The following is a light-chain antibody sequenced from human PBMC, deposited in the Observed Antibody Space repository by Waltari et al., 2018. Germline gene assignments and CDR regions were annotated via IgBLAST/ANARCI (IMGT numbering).Light chain of an antibody. Sequence: SSELTHDPAVSVALGQTVRITLQGYRIRDYYASWYQQKAGQAPVLVIHGENKRPSGIPDRFSGSRSGNTASLTITGAQAGDEADYYCNSRDSSGNVVFGAGTKVTVL. J-gene: IGLJ2*01. CDR1: RIRDYY. V-gene: IGLV3-19*01. CDR2: GEN. CDR3: NSRDSSGNVV.